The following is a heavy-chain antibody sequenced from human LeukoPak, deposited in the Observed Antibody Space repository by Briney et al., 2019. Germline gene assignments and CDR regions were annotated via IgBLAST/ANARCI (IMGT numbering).Heavy chain of an antibody. CDR1: GYSFSNFH. Sequence: SVKVSCKASGYSFSNFHINWVRQAPGQGLEWMGGIIPIFGTANYAQKFQGRVTITADKSTSTAYMELSSLRSEDTAVYYCAREEGYYYDSSGYPRTNWGQGTLVTVSS. CDR3: AREEGYYYDSSGYPRTN. V-gene: IGHV1-69*06. J-gene: IGHJ4*02. CDR2: IIPIFGTA. D-gene: IGHD3-22*01.